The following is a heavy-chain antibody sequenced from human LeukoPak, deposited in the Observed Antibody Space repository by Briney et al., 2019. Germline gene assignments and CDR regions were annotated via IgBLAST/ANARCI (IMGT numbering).Heavy chain of an antibody. D-gene: IGHD3-10*01. CDR3: AKWGAQSGSYRVVDS. Sequence: PGGSLRLSCAASGFTFSNYWMSWVRQAPGKGLEWVANIKQDGSEKYYVDSVEGRFTISRDNSNNTLFLQMNSLRVEDTAVYYCAKWGAQSGSYRVVDSWGRGTLVTVSS. V-gene: IGHV3-7*05. CDR2: IKQDGSEK. CDR1: GFTFSNYW. J-gene: IGHJ4*02.